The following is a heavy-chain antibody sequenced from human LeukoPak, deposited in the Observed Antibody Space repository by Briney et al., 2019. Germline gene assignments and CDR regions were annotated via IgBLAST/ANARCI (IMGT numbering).Heavy chain of an antibody. V-gene: IGHV3-23*01. CDR3: AKDLLIQLWSSGGDY. CDR2: ISGSGGST. CDR1: GFAFSSYA. Sequence: GGSLRLSCAASGFAFSSYAMSWVRQAPGKGLEWVSAISGSGGSTYYADSVKGRFTISRDNSKNTLYLQMNSLRAEDTAVYYCAKDLLIQLWSSGGDYWGQGTLVTVSS. D-gene: IGHD5-18*01. J-gene: IGHJ4*02.